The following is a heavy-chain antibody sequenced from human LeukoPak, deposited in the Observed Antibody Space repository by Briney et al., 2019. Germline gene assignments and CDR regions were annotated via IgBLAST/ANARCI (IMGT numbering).Heavy chain of an antibody. Sequence: SETLSLTCTVSGGSTSTYYWGWIRQPPGEGLEWIGYVSSNEGTNYNPSLKSRVTILVDTSKNQFSLHLYSVTAADTAVYYCARVRSYYGSVTGKSYYFDYWGQGTLVTVSS. CDR1: GGSTSTYY. D-gene: IGHD3-10*01. V-gene: IGHV4-59*01. CDR3: ARVRSYYGSVTGKSYYFDY. J-gene: IGHJ4*02. CDR2: VSSNEGT.